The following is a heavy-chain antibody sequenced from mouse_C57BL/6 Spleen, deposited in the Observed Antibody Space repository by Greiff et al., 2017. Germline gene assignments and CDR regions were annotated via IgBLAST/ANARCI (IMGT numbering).Heavy chain of an antibody. J-gene: IGHJ4*01. V-gene: IGHV5-17*01. Sequence: DVKLVESGGGLVKPGGSLKLSCAASGFTFSDYGMHWVRQAPEKGLEWVAYISSGSSTIYYADTVKGRFTISRDNAKKTLFLQMTSLRSEDTAMYYCARVYGSSPQDYWGQGTSVTVSS. D-gene: IGHD1-1*01. CDR2: ISSGSSTI. CDR3: ARVYGSSPQDY. CDR1: GFTFSDYG.